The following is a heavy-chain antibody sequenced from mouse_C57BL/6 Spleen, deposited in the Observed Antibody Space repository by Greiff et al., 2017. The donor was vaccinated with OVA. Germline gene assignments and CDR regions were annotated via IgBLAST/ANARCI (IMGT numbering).Heavy chain of an antibody. CDR2: IDPETGGT. Sequence: QVQLQQSGAELVRPGASVTLSCKASGYTFTDYEMHWVKQTPVHGLEWIGAIDPETGGTAYNQKFKGKAILTADKSSSTAYMELRSLTSEDSAVYYCIGGTAQATSWFAYWGQGTLVTVSA. CDR3: IGGTAQATSWFAY. V-gene: IGHV1-15*01. D-gene: IGHD3-2*02. CDR1: GYTFTDYE. J-gene: IGHJ3*01.